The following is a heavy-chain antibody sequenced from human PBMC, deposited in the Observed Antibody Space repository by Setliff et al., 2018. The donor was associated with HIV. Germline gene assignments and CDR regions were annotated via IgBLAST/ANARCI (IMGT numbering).Heavy chain of an antibody. CDR3: AKPSSSWDGGFFDP. D-gene: IGHD6-13*01. CDR2: ISGGGTTI. CDR1: GFTFRTYG. Sequence: GGSLRLSCTASGFTFRTYGMNWVRQAPGKGLEWLAYISGGGTTIYYADSVRGRFTISRDNAKKSLFLQMNSLRAEDTAVYYCAKPSSSWDGGFFDPWGLGTLVTVSS. J-gene: IGHJ5*02. V-gene: IGHV3-48*04.